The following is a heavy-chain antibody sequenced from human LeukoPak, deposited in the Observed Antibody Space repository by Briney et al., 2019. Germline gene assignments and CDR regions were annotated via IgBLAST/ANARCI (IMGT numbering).Heavy chain of an antibody. J-gene: IGHJ4*02. Sequence: ASVKVSCKASGGTFSSHAISWVRQAPGQGLEWVGRIIPIPGIANYAQKFQGRVTITADKSTSTAYMELSSLRSEDTAVYYCARDEDGGNSGYWGQGTLVTVSS. CDR3: ARDEDGGNSGY. CDR2: IIPIPGIA. CDR1: GGTFSSHA. D-gene: IGHD4-23*01. V-gene: IGHV1-69*04.